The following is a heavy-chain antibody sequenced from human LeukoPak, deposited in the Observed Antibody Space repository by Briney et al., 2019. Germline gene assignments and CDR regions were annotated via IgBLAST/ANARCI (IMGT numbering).Heavy chain of an antibody. Sequence: PGGSLRLSCAASGFTLSNYEMNWVRQAPGKGLEWVSYISSSGGTIFYADSVKGRFTISRDNAKNSLYLQMNSLRAEDTAVYYCARDNSAVAGMNLGGQGTMVTVSS. CDR3: ARDNSAVAGMNL. CDR1: GFTLSNYE. V-gene: IGHV3-48*03. CDR2: ISSSGGTI. J-gene: IGHJ3*01. D-gene: IGHD6-19*01.